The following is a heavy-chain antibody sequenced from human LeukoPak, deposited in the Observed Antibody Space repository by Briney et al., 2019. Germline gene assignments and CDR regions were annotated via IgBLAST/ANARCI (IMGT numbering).Heavy chain of an antibody. Sequence: SETLSLTCTVSGGSISSSSYYWGWIRQPPGKGLEWIGSIYYSGSTYYNPSLKSRVAISVDTSKNQFSLKLSSVTAADTAVYYCARAGYCSGGSCYSGAFDIWGQGTMVTVSS. D-gene: IGHD2-15*01. CDR2: IYYSGST. CDR1: GGSISSSSYY. J-gene: IGHJ3*02. CDR3: ARAGYCSGGSCYSGAFDI. V-gene: IGHV4-39*07.